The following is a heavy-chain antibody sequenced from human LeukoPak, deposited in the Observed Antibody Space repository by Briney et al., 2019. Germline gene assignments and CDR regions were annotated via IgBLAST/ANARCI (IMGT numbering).Heavy chain of an antibody. D-gene: IGHD6-13*01. CDR1: SGSISSSSYY. Sequence: SETLSLTCTVSSGSISSSSYYWGWIRQPPGKGMEWIGSIYYSGSTYYIPSLKSRVTISVDTSKNQFSLKLSSVTAADTAVYYCARRGPYSSSWVYYYYYMDVWGKGTTVTISS. J-gene: IGHJ6*03. V-gene: IGHV4-39*01. CDR3: ARRGPYSSSWVYYYYYMDV. CDR2: IYYSGST.